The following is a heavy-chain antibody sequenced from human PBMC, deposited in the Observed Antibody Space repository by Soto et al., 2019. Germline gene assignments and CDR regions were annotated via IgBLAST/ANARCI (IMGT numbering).Heavy chain of an antibody. J-gene: IGHJ4*02. D-gene: IGHD3-16*01. CDR2: ISSSGSTI. CDR1: GFTFSSYE. CDR3: ARLSLYYFDH. V-gene: IGHV3-48*03. Sequence: GGSLRLSCAASGFTFSSYEMNWVRQAPGKGLEWVSYISSSGSTIYYADSVKGRFTISRDNAKNSLYLQMNSLRAEDTAVYYCARLSLYYFDHWGQGTLVTVSS.